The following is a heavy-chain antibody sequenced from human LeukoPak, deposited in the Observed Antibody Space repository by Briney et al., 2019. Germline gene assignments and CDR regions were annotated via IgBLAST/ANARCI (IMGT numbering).Heavy chain of an antibody. J-gene: IGHJ4*02. CDR2: IHASGPT. CDR3: ARHDAGIAARPFDN. Sequence: PSETLSLTGTVSGRSISTYYWSWIRRPPGKGLEWIAYIHASGPTNYNPSLKSRITISVDTSKNQFSLKLSSVTAADTAVYYCARHDAGIAARPFDNWGQGTVVTVSS. D-gene: IGHD6-6*01. V-gene: IGHV4-4*09. CDR1: GRSISTYY.